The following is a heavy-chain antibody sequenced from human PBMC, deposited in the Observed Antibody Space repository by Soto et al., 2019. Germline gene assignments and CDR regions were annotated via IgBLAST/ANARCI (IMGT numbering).Heavy chain of an antibody. CDR3: AREPLT. CDR2: IYYSGST. CDR1: GGSISSGGYY. V-gene: IGHV4-31*03. Sequence: QVQLQESGPGLVKPSQTLSLTCTVSGGSISSGGYYWNWIRQHPGKGLEWIGYIYYSGSTYYNPSLRSRGTSVVDAYKYQFCLKLSVVAAADTAVYYCAREPLTWGQGILVTGSS. J-gene: IGHJ4*02.